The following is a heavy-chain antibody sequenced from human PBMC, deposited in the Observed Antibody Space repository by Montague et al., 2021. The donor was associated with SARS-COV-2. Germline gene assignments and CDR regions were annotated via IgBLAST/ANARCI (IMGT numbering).Heavy chain of an antibody. CDR2: IDHRGTS. V-gene: IGHV4-34*01. CDR3: ARGHLGTTMVVVVMVGAQFYFDY. CDR1: GESSSGFH. Sequence: SETLSLTCAVYGESSSGFHWTWIRQPPGKGLEWIGEIDHRGTSNXNPSLKSRVTISMDTSKNQFSLRLNSVTAADTGVYYCARGHLGTTMVVVVMVGAQFYFDYWGQGRLVTVSS. J-gene: IGHJ4*02. D-gene: IGHD3-22*01.